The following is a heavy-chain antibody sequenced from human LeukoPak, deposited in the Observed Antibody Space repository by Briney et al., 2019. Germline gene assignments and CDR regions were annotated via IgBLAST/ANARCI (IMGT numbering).Heavy chain of an antibody. CDR1: GFTFSRYW. CDR2: INSAGSST. CDR3: ARVISGYDSSGYRDY. J-gene: IGHJ4*02. Sequence: GGSLRLSCVASGFTFSRYWMHWVRHTPSKGLVWVSRINSAGSSTSYADPVQGRFTISRDNAKNTLYLQMNSLRAEDTAIYYCARVISGYDSSGYRDYGGQGTLVTVSS. V-gene: IGHV3-74*01. D-gene: IGHD3-22*01.